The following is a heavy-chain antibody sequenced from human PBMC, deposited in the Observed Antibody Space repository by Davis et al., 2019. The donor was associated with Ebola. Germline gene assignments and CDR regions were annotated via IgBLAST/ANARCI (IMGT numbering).Heavy chain of an antibody. CDR1: GFPFRDYA. V-gene: IGHV3-20*04. Sequence: GGSLRLSCAASGFPFRDYAMNWVRQAPGKGLEWVSGIRCFGDRTYYADSVKGRFTISRDNAKNSLYLQMNSLRAEDTGVYYCARARRELRTGGFDPWGQGTLVTVSS. CDR3: ARARRELRTGGFDP. CDR2: IRCFGDRT. D-gene: IGHD1-26*01. J-gene: IGHJ5*02.